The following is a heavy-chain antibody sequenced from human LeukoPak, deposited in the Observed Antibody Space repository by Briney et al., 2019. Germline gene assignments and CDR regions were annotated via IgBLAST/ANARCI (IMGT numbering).Heavy chain of an antibody. D-gene: IGHD2-21*02. CDR3: ARSASGGDALFDY. Sequence: SETLSLTCTVSGGSISSYYWSWIRQPPGKGLEWMGYIYYSGSTNYNPSLKSRVTISVDTSKNQFSLKLSSVTAADTAVYYCARSASGGDALFDYWGQGTLVTVSS. V-gene: IGHV4-59*08. CDR1: GGSISSYY. J-gene: IGHJ4*02. CDR2: IYYSGST.